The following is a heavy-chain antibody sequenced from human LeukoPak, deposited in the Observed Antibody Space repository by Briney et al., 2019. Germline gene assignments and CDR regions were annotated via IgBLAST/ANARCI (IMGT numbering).Heavy chain of an antibody. CDR1: GFTFSSYS. J-gene: IGHJ4*02. CDR2: ISSSSSYI. V-gene: IGHV3-21*01. CDR3: AKQNFGDYVFDY. Sequence: GGSLRLSCAASGFTFSSYSMNWVRQAPGKGLEWVSSISSSSSYIYYADSVKGRFTISRDNAKNSLYLQMNSLRAEDTAVYYCAKQNFGDYVFDYWGQGTLVTVSS. D-gene: IGHD4-17*01.